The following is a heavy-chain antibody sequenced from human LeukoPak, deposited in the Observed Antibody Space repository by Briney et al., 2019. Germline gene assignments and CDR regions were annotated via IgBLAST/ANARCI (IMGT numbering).Heavy chain of an antibody. Sequence: GSLRLSCAASGFAFSSYDMNWVRQAAGKGLEWIGEIYRSGSTNYNPSLKSRVTISIDKSKNQFSLNLSSVTAADTAVYYCGRHDYGDSSAAFDIWGQGTMVIVSS. CDR1: GFAFSSYDM. J-gene: IGHJ3*02. CDR2: IYRSGST. CDR3: GRHDYGDSSAAFDI. V-gene: IGHV4-4*02. D-gene: IGHD4-17*01.